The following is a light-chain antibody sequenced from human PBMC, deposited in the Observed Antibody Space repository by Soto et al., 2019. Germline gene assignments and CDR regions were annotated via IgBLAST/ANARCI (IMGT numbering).Light chain of an antibody. Sequence: DIQMTQSPSTLSASVGDRVTITCRASQSISSWLAWYQQRPGRAPEVLIYDASSLESGVPSRFSGSGSGTEFTLTISSLQPDDFVTYYCQQYNSYPVTFGGGTRWIS. CDR3: QQYNSYPVT. CDR1: QSISSW. CDR2: DAS. V-gene: IGKV1-5*01. J-gene: IGKJ4*01.